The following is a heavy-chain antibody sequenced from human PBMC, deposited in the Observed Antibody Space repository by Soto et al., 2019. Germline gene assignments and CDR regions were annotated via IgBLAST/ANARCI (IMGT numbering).Heavy chain of an antibody. J-gene: IGHJ6*02. V-gene: IGHV3-23*01. CDR3: AAIEEPYYYYGMDV. Sequence: GGSLRLSCAASGFTFSSYAMSWVRQAPGKGLEWVSAISGSGGSTYYADSVKGRFTISRDNSKNTLYLQMNSLRAEDTAVYYCAAIEEPYYYYGMDVWGQGTTVTVSS. CDR1: GFTFSSYA. CDR2: ISGSGGST.